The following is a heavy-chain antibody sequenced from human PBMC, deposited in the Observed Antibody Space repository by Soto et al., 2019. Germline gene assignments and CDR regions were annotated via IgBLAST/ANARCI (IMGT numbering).Heavy chain of an antibody. CDR3: ARGGGRAARPSGWYFDL. J-gene: IGHJ2*01. V-gene: IGHV3-30-3*01. Sequence: PGGSLRLSCAASGFTFSSYAMHWDSQAPGKGLELVAVISYDGSNKYYADSVKGRFSISRDNSQNTLYLQMNSLRAEDTAVYYCARGGGRAARPSGWYFDLWGRGTLITVSS. D-gene: IGHD6-6*01. CDR2: ISYDGSNK. CDR1: GFTFSSYA.